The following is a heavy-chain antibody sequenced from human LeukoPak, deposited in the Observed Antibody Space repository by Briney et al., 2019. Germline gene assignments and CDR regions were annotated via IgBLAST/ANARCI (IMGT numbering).Heavy chain of an antibody. CDR1: GFTFRNSW. J-gene: IGHJ4*02. CDR3: VRDPVGNYGSGTYPPS. D-gene: IGHD3-10*01. CDR2: IKQDGSEK. Sequence: GGSLRLSCAASGFTFRNSWMSWVRQAPGKGLEWVANIKQDGSEKYYVDSVKGRFTISRDNAKNSVYLQMNSLRAEDTAVYYCVRDPVGNYGSGTYPPSWGQGTLVTVSS. V-gene: IGHV3-7*01.